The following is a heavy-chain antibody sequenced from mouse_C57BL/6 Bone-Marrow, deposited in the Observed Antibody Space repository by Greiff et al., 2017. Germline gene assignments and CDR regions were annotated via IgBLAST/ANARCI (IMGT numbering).Heavy chain of an antibody. Sequence: EVHLVESGGGLVKPGGSLKLSCAASGFTFSSYALSWVRQTPEKRLEWVATISDGGSYTYYPDNVKGRFTISRDNAKNNLYLQMSHLKSEDTAMYYCAREPLYDYWGQGTLVTVSA. CDR2: ISDGGSYT. D-gene: IGHD2-12*01. CDR3: AREPLYDY. J-gene: IGHJ3*01. CDR1: GFTFSSYA. V-gene: IGHV5-4*01.